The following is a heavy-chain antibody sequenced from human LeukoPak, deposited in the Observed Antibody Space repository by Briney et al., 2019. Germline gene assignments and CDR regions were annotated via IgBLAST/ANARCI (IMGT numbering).Heavy chain of an antibody. D-gene: IGHD3-22*01. V-gene: IGHV4-59*12. CDR1: GGSISSYY. Sequence: SETLSLTCTVSGGSISSYYWSWIRQPPGKGLEWIGYIYYSGSTNYNPSLKSRVTISVDTSKNQFSLKLSSVTAADTAVYYCASVKSSGYSDYWGQGTLVTVSS. CDR3: ASVKSSGYSDY. CDR2: IYYSGST. J-gene: IGHJ4*02.